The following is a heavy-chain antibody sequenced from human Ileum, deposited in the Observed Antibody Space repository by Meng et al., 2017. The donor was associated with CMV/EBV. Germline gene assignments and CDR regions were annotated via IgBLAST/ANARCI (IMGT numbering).Heavy chain of an antibody. CDR2: IYPQNGGT. Sequence: QVQLVQSGGEVKMPGASVKVSCKTSGYPFTAKHLHWVRQAPGQGLEWMGWIYPQNGGTYFAQKFQGRVTMTSDTSITTAYRELSSLTSDDTVIYYCVKEDWYFDFWGQGTLVTVSS. CDR3: VKEDWYFDF. D-gene: IGHD3-9*01. CDR1: GYPFTAKH. V-gene: IGHV1-2*02. J-gene: IGHJ4*02.